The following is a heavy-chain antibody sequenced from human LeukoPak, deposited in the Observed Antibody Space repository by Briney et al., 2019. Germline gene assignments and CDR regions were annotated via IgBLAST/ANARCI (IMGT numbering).Heavy chain of an antibody. CDR3: ARHPYGSGSYTNWSDS. V-gene: IGHV4-39*01. D-gene: IGHD3-10*01. CDR2: IFYSGST. J-gene: IGHJ5*01. CDR1: GGSISSRTFY. Sequence: SETLSLSCTASGGSISSRTFYWCWIRQPPGKGLEWIGSIFYSGSTYYNPSLKSRVTISLDTSKNQFSLKLSSVTAADTAVYYCARHPYGSGSYTNWSDSWGERALVTVPS.